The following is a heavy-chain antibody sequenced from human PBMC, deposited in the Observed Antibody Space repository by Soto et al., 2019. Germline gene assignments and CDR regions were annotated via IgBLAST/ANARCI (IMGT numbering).Heavy chain of an antibody. CDR2: IWYDGSNK. Sequence: VQLVESGGGVVQPGRSLRLSCAASGFTFSSYGMHWVRQAPGKGLEWVAVIWYDGSNKYYADSVKGRFTISRDNSKNTLYLQMNSLRTEDTAVYYCARDDKGTIFRGMGYYYGMDVWGQGTTVTVFS. V-gene: IGHV3-33*01. CDR1: GFTFSSYG. CDR3: ARDDKGTIFRGMGYYYGMDV. J-gene: IGHJ6*02. D-gene: IGHD3-9*01.